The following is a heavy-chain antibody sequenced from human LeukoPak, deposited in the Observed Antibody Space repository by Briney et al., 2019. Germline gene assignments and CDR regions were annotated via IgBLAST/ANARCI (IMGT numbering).Heavy chain of an antibody. CDR2: ISSFGSTI. V-gene: IGHV3-48*01. D-gene: IGHD1-7*01. J-gene: IGHJ6*03. CDR1: GFTFSSYS. Sequence: GGSLRLSCAASGFTFSSYSIHWVRQPPGKGLEWVSYISSFGSTIHYADSVKGRFTISRDNDKNSLYLQMNSLRVEDTAVYYCARMLDDWNYVDYMDVWGKGTTVIVSS. CDR3: ARMLDDWNYVDYMDV.